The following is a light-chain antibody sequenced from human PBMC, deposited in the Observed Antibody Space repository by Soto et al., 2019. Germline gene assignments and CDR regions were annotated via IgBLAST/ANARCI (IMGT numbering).Light chain of an antibody. CDR2: AAS. CDR1: QGINNE. V-gene: IGKV1-6*01. Sequence: AIQMTQSPSSLSASVGDRVTMTCRASQGINNELAWYQQKPGKAPKLLIYAASNLHSGVPSRFSGRGPGTDVALTISSLQPEDFATYYCLHDYNYPRTFGQGTKVE. J-gene: IGKJ1*01. CDR3: LHDYNYPRT.